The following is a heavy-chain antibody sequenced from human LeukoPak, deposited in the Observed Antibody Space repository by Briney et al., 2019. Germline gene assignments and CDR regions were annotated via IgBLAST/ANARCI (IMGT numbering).Heavy chain of an antibody. Sequence: GGSLRLSCAASGFTFSSYAMHWVRQAPGKGLEWVAVISYDGSNKYYADSVKGRFTISRDNSKNTLYLQMNSLRVEDTAVYYCTKDRPEAYFDYWGQGTLVTVSS. CDR1: GFTFSSYA. D-gene: IGHD2-2*01. CDR2: ISYDGSNK. CDR3: TKDRPEAYFDY. V-gene: IGHV3-30-3*01. J-gene: IGHJ4*02.